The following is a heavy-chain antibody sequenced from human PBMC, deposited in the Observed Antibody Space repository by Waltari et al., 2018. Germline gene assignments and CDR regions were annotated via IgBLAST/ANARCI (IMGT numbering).Heavy chain of an antibody. CDR2: INYAESGT. V-gene: IGHV3-74*01. CDR1: GITLSKYW. Sequence: EVQLVESGGGLVQPGGSLRLSCAASGITLSKYWMHWVRQAPGKGLRWVSGINYAESGTYYADTVKGRFNISRDNAKGKMYLQMNSLRAEDTAMYCCTLSFSGGKCWGQGTLVTVSS. D-gene: IGHD6-25*01. J-gene: IGHJ4*02. CDR3: TLSFSGGKC.